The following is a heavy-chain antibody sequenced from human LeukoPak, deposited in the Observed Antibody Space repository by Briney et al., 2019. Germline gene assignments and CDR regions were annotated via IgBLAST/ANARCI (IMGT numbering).Heavy chain of an antibody. Sequence: PGGSLRLYCAASGFTFSNYAMSWVRQAPGKGLEWVSVISGSGGRTYYADSVKGRFTISRDNSRNTVYLQMTSLRAEDTAVYYCASRGHVGSGTYSPYDYWGQGTLVTVSS. D-gene: IGHD3-10*01. CDR1: GFTFSNYA. CDR2: ISGSGGRT. J-gene: IGHJ4*02. CDR3: ASRGHVGSGTYSPYDY. V-gene: IGHV3-23*01.